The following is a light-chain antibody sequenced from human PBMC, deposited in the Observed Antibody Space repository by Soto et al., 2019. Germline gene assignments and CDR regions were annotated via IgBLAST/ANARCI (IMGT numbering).Light chain of an antibody. CDR1: QSVSSSF. Sequence: EIVLTQSPDTLSLSPGERATLSCRASQSVSSSFLAWYHQKPGQAPRLLIYRASSRATGIPYRFTGSGSGTDFALNISRLEPEDFAVYYCQQYESLALTFGGGTKIEIK. V-gene: IGKV3-20*01. J-gene: IGKJ4*01. CDR2: RAS. CDR3: QQYESLALT.